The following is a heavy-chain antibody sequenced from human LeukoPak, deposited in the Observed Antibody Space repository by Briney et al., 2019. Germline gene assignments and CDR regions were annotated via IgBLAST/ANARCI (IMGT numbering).Heavy chain of an antibody. CDR2: ISAYNGNT. V-gene: IGHV1-18*04. J-gene: IGHJ4*02. CDR1: GYTFTSYG. D-gene: IGHD3-9*01. Sequence: ASVKVSCKASGYTFTSYGISWVGQARGQGLEGMGWISAYNGNTNYAQELQGRVSMKTDTSTSTAYMELRSLRSDDTAVYYCARGEYYDILTGYYDLPGVLDYWGQGTLVTVSS. CDR3: ARGEYYDILTGYYDLPGVLDY.